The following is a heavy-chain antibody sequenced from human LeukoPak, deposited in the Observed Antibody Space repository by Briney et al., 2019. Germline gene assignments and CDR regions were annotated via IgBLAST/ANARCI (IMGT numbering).Heavy chain of an antibody. D-gene: IGHD6-19*01. CDR3: AKFRSSGGDY. CDR2: IRYDGSNK. J-gene: IGHJ4*02. Sequence: GGSLRLSCAASGFTFSSYGMHWVRQAPGKGLEWVAFIRYDGSNKYYADSVKGRFTISRDNSKNTLYLRMNSLRAEDTAVYYCAKFRSSGGDYWGQGTLVTVSS. CDR1: GFTFSSYG. V-gene: IGHV3-30*02.